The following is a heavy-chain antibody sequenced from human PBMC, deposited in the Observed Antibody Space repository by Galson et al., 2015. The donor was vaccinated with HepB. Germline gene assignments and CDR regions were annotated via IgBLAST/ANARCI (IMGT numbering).Heavy chain of an antibody. V-gene: IGHV3-33*01. J-gene: IGHJ6*02. D-gene: IGHD3-3*01. CDR1: GFIFTHYG. Sequence: SPRLSCAASGFIFTHYGMHWVRQAPGQGLEWAAVIWYDGSKKYYADTVKGRFTISRDNSKNTLYLQLNSLRAEDTAVYYCARGLIWSGPPYHYGLDDWGQGTTVTVSS. CDR2: IWYDGSKK. CDR3: ARGLIWSGPPYHYGLDD.